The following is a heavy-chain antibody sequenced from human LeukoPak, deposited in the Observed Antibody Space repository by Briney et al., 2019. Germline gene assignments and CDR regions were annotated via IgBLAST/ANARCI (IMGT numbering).Heavy chain of an antibody. CDR1: GFTFSSYA. J-gene: IGHJ6*02. CDR2: ISYDGSNK. Sequence: GGSLRLSCAASGFTFSSYAMHWVRQAPGKGLEWVAVISYDGSNKYYADSVKGRFTISRDNSKNTLYLQMSSLRAEDTAVYYCARGPQALYDFWSGYYYYGMDVWGQGTTVTVSS. D-gene: IGHD3-3*01. CDR3: ARGPQALYDFWSGYYYYGMDV. V-gene: IGHV3-30*04.